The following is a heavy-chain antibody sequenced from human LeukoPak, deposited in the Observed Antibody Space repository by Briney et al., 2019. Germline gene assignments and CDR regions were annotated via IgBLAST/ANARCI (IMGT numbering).Heavy chain of an antibody. D-gene: IGHD6-19*01. CDR2: ITTTSSYI. CDR3: VRGLRGSGNVYYFEH. V-gene: IGHV3-21*01. J-gene: IGHJ4*02. CDR1: GFSFSSYS. Sequence: GGSLRLSCAASGFSFSSYSFNWVRQAPGKGLEWVSSITTTSSYIWYADLVKGRLTISRDNAQNSLYLQMDSLRVEDTAVYYCVRGLRGSGNVYYFEHWGQGTLVTVSS.